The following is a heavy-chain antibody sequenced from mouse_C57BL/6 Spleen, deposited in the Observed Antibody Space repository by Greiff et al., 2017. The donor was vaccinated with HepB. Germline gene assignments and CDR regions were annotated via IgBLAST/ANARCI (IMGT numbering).Heavy chain of an antibody. V-gene: IGHV7-1*01. CDR3: ARDAGGFYFDY. Sequence: EVQLVESGGGLVQSGRSLRLSCATSGFTFSDFYMEWVRQAPGKGLEWIAASRNKANDYTTEYSASVKGRFIVSRDTSQSILYLQMNALRAEDTAIYYCARDAGGFYFDYWGQGTTLTVSS. J-gene: IGHJ2*01. CDR1: GFTFSDFY. CDR2: SRNKANDYTT.